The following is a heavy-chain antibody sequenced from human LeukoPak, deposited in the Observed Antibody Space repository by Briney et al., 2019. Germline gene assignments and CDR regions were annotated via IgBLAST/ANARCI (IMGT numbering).Heavy chain of an antibody. V-gene: IGHV4-61*01. Sequence: PSETLSLTCAVSGGSISSSTNWWSWVRQSPGKGLEWIGYIYYSGRTNYNPSLKSRVTISVDTSKNQLSLKLNSVTAGDTAMYYCARGFNWFDPWGQGTLVTVSS. CDR3: ARGFNWFDP. J-gene: IGHJ5*02. D-gene: IGHD3-3*01. CDR2: IYYSGRT. CDR1: GGSISSSTNW.